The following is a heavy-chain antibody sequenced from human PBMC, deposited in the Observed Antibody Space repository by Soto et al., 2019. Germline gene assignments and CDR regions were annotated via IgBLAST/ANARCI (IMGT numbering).Heavy chain of an antibody. J-gene: IGHJ6*03. CDR2: FDPEDGET. Sequence: ASVKVSCKVSGYTLTELSMHWVRQAPGKGLEWMGGFDPEDGETIYAQKFQGRVTMTEDTSTDTAYMELSSLRSEDTAVYYCATLRGGGYRFYYYYYMDVWGKGTTVTVSS. CDR1: GYTLTELS. V-gene: IGHV1-24*01. D-gene: IGHD3-16*02. CDR3: ATLRGGGYRFYYYYYMDV.